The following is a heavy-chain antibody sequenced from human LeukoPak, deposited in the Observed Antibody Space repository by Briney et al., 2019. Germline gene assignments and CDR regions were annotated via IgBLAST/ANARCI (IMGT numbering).Heavy chain of an antibody. CDR3: VRSGGHSGGY. Sequence: SETLSLTCTVSGGSISGFYWSWIRQPPGKGLGWIGYIYGSGSTSYNPSLKSRVTISGDTSKNQFSLKLSSVTAADTAIYYCVRSGGHSGGYWGQGTLVTVSS. CDR1: GGSISGFY. D-gene: IGHD4-23*01. CDR2: IYGSGST. J-gene: IGHJ4*02. V-gene: IGHV4-59*08.